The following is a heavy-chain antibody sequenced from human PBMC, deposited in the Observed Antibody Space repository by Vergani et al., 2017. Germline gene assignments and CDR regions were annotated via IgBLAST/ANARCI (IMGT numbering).Heavy chain of an antibody. D-gene: IGHD2-15*01. V-gene: IGHV1-2*04. CDR3: ARSSVVAAQTIDY. Sequence: QVQLVQSGAEVKKPGASVKVSCKASGYTFTGYYMHWVRQAPGQGLEWMGWINPNSGGTNYAQKFPGWVTMTMDTSISTAYMELSRLRSDDTAVYYCARSSVVAAQTIDYWGQGTLVTVSS. CDR2: INPNSGGT. CDR1: GYTFTGYY. J-gene: IGHJ4*02.